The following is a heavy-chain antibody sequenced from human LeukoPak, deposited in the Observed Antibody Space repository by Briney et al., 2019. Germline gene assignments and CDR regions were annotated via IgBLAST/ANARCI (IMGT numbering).Heavy chain of an antibody. CDR2: INHSGST. CDR3: ARDLGY. V-gene: IGHV4-34*01. Sequence: SETLSLTCAVYGGSFSGYYWSWIRQPPGKGLEWIGEINHSGSTNYNPSLKSRVTISVDTSKNQFSLKLSSVTAADTAVYYCARDLGYWGQGTLVTVSS. J-gene: IGHJ4*02. CDR1: GGSFSGYY.